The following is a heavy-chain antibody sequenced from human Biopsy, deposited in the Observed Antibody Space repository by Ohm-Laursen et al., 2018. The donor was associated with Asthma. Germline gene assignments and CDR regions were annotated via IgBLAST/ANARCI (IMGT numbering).Heavy chain of an antibody. Sequence: SLRLSCAAFGFTFGDYWMSWVRQAPGKGLEWVAVISFDGSNKDYADSVKGRFTISRDNSKNTLHLEVNSLRVEDTAVYYCPKDVFPGWELRRGPDYWGQGTLVTVSS. V-gene: IGHV3-30*18. CDR2: ISFDGSNK. J-gene: IGHJ4*02. CDR1: GFTFGDYW. D-gene: IGHD1-26*01. CDR3: PKDVFPGWELRRGPDY.